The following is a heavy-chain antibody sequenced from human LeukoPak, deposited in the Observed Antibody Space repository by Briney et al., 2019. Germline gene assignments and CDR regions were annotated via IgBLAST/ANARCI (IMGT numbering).Heavy chain of an antibody. V-gene: IGHV3-23*01. CDR1: GFTFSSYA. D-gene: IGHD4-23*01. CDR3: ARDLGGNSGVGGGY. Sequence: GGSLRLSCAASGFTFSSYAMSWVRQAPGKGLEWVSAISGSGGSTYYADSVKGRFTISRDNSKNTLYLQMNSLRAEDTAVYYCARDLGGNSGVGGGYWGQGTLVTVSS. CDR2: ISGSGGST. J-gene: IGHJ4*02.